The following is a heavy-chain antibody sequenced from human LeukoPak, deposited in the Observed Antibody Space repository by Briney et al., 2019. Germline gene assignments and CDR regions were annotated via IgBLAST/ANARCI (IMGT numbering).Heavy chain of an antibody. J-gene: IGHJ6*02. CDR1: GGSISSGGHY. D-gene: IGHD3-16*02. CDR2: IYYSGST. CDR3: AREVVKNYYYGMDV. Sequence: PSDTLSLTCTVSGGSISSGGHYWSWIRQHPGKGLEWIGYIYYSGSTYYNPSLKSRVTISVDTSKNQFSLKLSSVTAADTAVYYCAREVVKNYYYGMDVWGQGTTVTVSS. V-gene: IGHV4-31*03.